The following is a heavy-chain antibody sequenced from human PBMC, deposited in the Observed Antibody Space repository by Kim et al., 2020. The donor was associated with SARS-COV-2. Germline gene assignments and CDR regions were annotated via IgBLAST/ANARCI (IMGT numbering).Heavy chain of an antibody. CDR3: AKLDNVLLWFGESEYYSGILDY. CDR2: ISYDGSNK. CDR1: GFTFSSYG. D-gene: IGHD3-10*01. J-gene: IGHJ4*02. V-gene: IGHV3-30*18. Sequence: GGSLRLCCAASGFTFSSYGMHWVRQAPGKGLEWVAVISYDGSNKYYADSVKGRFTISRDNSKNTLYLQMNSLRAEDTAVYYCAKLDNVLLWFGESEYYSGILDYWGQGTLVTVSS.